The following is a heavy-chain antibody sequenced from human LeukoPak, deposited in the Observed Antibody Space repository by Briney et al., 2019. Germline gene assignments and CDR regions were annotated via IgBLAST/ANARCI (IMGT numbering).Heavy chain of an antibody. J-gene: IGHJ6*04. CDR2: ISSSGSTI. CDR1: GFTFSSYE. Sequence: GGSLRLSCAASGFTFSSYEMNWVRQAPGKGLEWISYISSSGSTIYYADSVKGRFTISRDNAKNPLYLQMNSLRAEDTAVYYCAELGITMIGGVWGKGTTVTISS. V-gene: IGHV3-48*03. D-gene: IGHD3-10*02. CDR3: AELGITMIGGV.